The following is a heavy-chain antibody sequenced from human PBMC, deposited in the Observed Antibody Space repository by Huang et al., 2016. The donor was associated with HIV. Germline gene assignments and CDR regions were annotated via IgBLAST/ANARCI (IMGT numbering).Heavy chain of an antibody. V-gene: IGHV7-4-1*02. J-gene: IGHJ5*02. D-gene: IGHD1-7*01. CDR1: GSSFSDYA. CDR3: ARDARELRDYLVRFNWFAP. Sequence: QVQLVQSGSEFKKPGASVRVSCKASGSSFSDYAVNWVRQAHGQGLEWMGWINTKTGNATYVQGFRGRFVFSLDTSVKTAYLHISSLKTEDAAVYYCARDARELRDYLVRFNWFAPWGQGTLVTVSS. CDR2: INTKTGNA.